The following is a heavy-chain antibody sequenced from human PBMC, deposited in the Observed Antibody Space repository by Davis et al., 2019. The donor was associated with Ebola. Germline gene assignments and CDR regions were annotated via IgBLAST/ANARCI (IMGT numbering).Heavy chain of an antibody. Sequence: HTGGSLRLSCAASGFTFSSYWMHWVRQAPGKGLVWVSRINSDGSSTSYADSVKGRFTISRDNAKNTLYLQMNSLRAEDTAMYYWAGDLRVLEWLPKRYYYYGMDVWGQGTTVTVSS. D-gene: IGHD3-3*01. CDR3: AGDLRVLEWLPKRYYYYGMDV. CDR2: INSDGSST. V-gene: IGHV3-74*01. CDR1: GFTFSSYW. J-gene: IGHJ6*02.